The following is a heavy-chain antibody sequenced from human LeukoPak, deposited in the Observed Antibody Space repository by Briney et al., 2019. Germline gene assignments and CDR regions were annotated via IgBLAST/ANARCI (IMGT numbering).Heavy chain of an antibody. CDR1: GGSFSGYY. Sequence: SETLSLTCAVYGGSFSGYYWSWIRQPPGKGLEWIGEINHSGSTNYNPSLKSRVTISVDTSKNQFSLKLSSVTAADTAVYYCARGRYYGSGLPWGYWGQGTLVTVSS. V-gene: IGHV4-34*01. J-gene: IGHJ4*02. CDR2: INHSGST. D-gene: IGHD3-10*01. CDR3: ARGRYYGSGLPWGY.